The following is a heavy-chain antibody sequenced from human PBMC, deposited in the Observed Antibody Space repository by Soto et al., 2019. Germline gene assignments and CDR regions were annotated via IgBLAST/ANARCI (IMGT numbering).Heavy chain of an antibody. Sequence: TLSLTCAVSGGSISNYYWSWIRQPAGKGLEWIGRFYASGYTNYNPSLKSRVTMSLDISKNQFSLRLSSVTAADTAVYYCARGNQVAMSDYWGQGTLVTVSS. J-gene: IGHJ4*02. V-gene: IGHV4-4*07. CDR2: FYASGYT. CDR1: GGSISNYY. CDR3: ARGNQVAMSDY.